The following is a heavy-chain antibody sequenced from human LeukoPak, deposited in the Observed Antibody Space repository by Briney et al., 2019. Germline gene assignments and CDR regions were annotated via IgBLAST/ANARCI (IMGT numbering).Heavy chain of an antibody. CDR2: ISAYNGNT. V-gene: IGHV1-18*01. D-gene: IGHD3-3*01. Sequence: GASVKVSCKASGYTFTSYGISWVRQAPGQGLELMGGISAYNGNTNYAQKLQGRVTMTTDTSTSTAYMELRSLRSDDTAVYYCARSPLYDFWSGYYYFDFWGQGTLVTVSS. CDR3: ARSPLYDFWSGYYYFDF. J-gene: IGHJ4*02. CDR1: GYTFTSYG.